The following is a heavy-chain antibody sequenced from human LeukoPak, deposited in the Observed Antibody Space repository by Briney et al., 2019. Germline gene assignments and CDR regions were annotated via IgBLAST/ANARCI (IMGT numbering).Heavy chain of an antibody. Sequence: SETLSLTCTVSGGSISSYYWGWIRQPPGKGLEWIGSLYYSGSTYYNPSLKSRVAISVDTSKNQFSLKLRSVTAADTAVYYCARPRSRVSWFDPWGQGTLVTVSS. CDR3: ARPRSRVSWFDP. CDR1: GGSISSYY. J-gene: IGHJ5*02. D-gene: IGHD2-8*01. V-gene: IGHV4-39*01. CDR2: LYYSGST.